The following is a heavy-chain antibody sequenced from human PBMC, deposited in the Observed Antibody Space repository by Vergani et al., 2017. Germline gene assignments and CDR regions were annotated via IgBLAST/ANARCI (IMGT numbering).Heavy chain of an antibody. Sequence: QVQLQESGPGLVKPSETLSLTCTVSGYSISSGYYWGWIRQPPGKGLEWIGSIYHSGSTYYNPSLKSRVTISVDTSKNQFSLKLSSVTAADTAVYYCASAGPQGYCSGGSCWGFDPWGQGTLVTVSS. V-gene: IGHV4-38-2*02. CDR2: IYHSGST. D-gene: IGHD2-15*01. CDR1: GYSISSGYY. CDR3: ASAGPQGYCSGGSCWGFDP. J-gene: IGHJ5*02.